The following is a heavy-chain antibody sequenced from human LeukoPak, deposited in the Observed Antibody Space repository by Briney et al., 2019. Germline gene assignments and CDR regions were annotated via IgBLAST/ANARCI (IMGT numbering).Heavy chain of an antibody. Sequence: GRSLRLSCAASGFTFSSYAMHWVRQAPGKGLEWVAVISYDGSNKYYADSVKGRFTISRDNSKNTLYLQMNSLRAEDTAVYYCASSPYCGGDCYSLDYWGQGTLVTVSS. J-gene: IGHJ4*02. D-gene: IGHD2-21*02. CDR3: ASSPYCGGDCYSLDY. V-gene: IGHV3-30-3*01. CDR2: ISYDGSNK. CDR1: GFTFSSYA.